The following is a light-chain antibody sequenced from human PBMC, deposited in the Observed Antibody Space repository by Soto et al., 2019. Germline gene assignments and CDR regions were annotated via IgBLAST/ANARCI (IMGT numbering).Light chain of an antibody. J-gene: IGKJ3*01. CDR2: GAS. CDR3: QHDDISLFA. CDR1: QSVSSN. Sequence: EIALTQSPGTLSVSPGERATLSCRASQSVSSNLAWYQHKPGQAPRLLIYGASSRATGIPDRFSGSGFGTDFTITISRHEPEDVSVYYCQHDDISLFAFGPGTKVDIK. V-gene: IGKV3-20*01.